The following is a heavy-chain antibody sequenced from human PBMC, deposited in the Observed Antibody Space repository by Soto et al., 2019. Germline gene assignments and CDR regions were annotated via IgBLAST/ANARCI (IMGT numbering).Heavy chain of an antibody. Sequence: QGQLVQSGPEVKKPGASVKVSCKASGYTFSSYGISWVRQAPGQGLEWMGWVSGYNGDTKYAQKVQGRVTITIDTSTYTAYMELRSLTSDDTGIYYCAKNGQPPYYYYGMDVW. CDR2: VSGYNGDT. V-gene: IGHV1-18*01. CDR1: GYTFSSYG. J-gene: IGHJ6*01. CDR3: AKNGQPPYYYYGMDV. D-gene: IGHD2-8*01.